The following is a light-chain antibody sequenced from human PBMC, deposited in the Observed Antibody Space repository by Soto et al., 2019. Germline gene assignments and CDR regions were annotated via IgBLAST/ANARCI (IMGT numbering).Light chain of an antibody. CDR2: AAS. J-gene: IGKJ3*01. V-gene: IGKV1-12*01. CDR3: QQANSFPFT. CDR1: HDISHL. Sequence: DIQMTQSPSSVSASVGDRVTITCRASHDISHLLAWYQQQPGKAPKLLIYAASTLQSGVPSRFSGSGSGTDFTLTISSLQPEDFATYYCQQANSFPFTFGPGTKVDIK.